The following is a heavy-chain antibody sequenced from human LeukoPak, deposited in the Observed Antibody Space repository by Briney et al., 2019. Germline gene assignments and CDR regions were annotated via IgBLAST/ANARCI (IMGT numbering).Heavy chain of an antibody. D-gene: IGHD6-19*01. V-gene: IGHV3-48*03. CDR1: GFIFSGYE. CDR3: AGSAMGF. Sequence: PGGSLRLSCATSGFIFSGYEMHWVRQVPAKGLEWVSYISNSGSIIQYADSVKGRFTISRDNAKNSLYLQMNSLRADDTAVYYCAGSAMGFWGRGTLVTVSS. CDR2: ISNSGSII. J-gene: IGHJ4*02.